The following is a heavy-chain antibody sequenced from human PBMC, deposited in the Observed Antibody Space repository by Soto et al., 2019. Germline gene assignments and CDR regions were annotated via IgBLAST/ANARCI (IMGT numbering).Heavy chain of an antibody. CDR1: GFTYSNYA. Sequence: PGGSLRLSCAASGFTYSNYAMSWVRQAPGKGLEWVSAISGSGGSTYYADSVKGRFTISRDNAKNSLYLQMNSLRAEDTAVYYCARSPSPWTLDYWGQGTLVTVSS. CDR2: ISGSGGST. D-gene: IGHD1-1*01. J-gene: IGHJ4*02. V-gene: IGHV3-23*01. CDR3: ARSPSPWTLDY.